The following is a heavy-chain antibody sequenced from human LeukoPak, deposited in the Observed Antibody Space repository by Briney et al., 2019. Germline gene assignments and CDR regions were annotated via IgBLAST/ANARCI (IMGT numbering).Heavy chain of an antibody. CDR3: AKDSCSSTTCYWDY. V-gene: IGHV3-23*01. J-gene: IGHJ4*02. D-gene: IGHD2-2*01. Sequence: PGGSLRLSCAASGFTFSTYAMGWVRQAPGTGLGWVSALSGSAGGSYYADSVKGRFTISRDNSKNTLYLQMSSLRAEDTAIYYCAKDSCSSTTCYWDYWGQGTLVTVSS. CDR2: LSGSAGGS. CDR1: GFTFSTYA.